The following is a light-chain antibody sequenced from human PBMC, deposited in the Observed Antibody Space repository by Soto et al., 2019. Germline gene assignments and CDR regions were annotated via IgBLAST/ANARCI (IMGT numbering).Light chain of an antibody. Sequence: EIVMTQSPATLCVSPGERATLSCRASQSVSSNLAWYQQKPGQAPRLLIYAASTRATGIPARFSGSGSGTEFTLTISSLQSEDFAVYYCQQYNNWPPLTFGGGTKVEIK. CDR1: QSVSSN. CDR3: QQYNNWPPLT. V-gene: IGKV3-15*01. CDR2: AAS. J-gene: IGKJ4*01.